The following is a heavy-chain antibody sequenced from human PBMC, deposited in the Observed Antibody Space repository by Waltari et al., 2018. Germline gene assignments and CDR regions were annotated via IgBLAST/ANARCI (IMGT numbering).Heavy chain of an antibody. D-gene: IGHD1-26*01. CDR1: GGSISSHS. CDR3: ARREIRGGSYSLDY. J-gene: IGHJ4*02. CDR2: IYYSGST. Sequence: QVQLQESGPGLVKPSETLSLACTVPGGSISSHSWRWIRQPPGKGLEWIGYIYYSGSTNYNPSLKSRVTISVDTSKNQFSLKLSSVTAADTAVYYCARREIRGGSYSLDYWGQGTLVTVSS. V-gene: IGHV4-59*11.